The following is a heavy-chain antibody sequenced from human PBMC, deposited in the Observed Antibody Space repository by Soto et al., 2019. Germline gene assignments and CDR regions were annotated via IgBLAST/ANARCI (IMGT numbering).Heavy chain of an antibody. Sequence: SATLSLTCTVSGGSISSSSYYWGWIRQPPGKGLEWIGSIYYSGSTYYNPSLKSRVTISVDTSKNQFSLKLSSVTAADTAVYYCARQGVYDSSGYCESWGKGTRVTV. CDR2: IYYSGST. J-gene: IGHJ4*02. D-gene: IGHD3-22*01. V-gene: IGHV4-39*01. CDR3: ARQGVYDSSGYCES. CDR1: GGSISSSSYY.